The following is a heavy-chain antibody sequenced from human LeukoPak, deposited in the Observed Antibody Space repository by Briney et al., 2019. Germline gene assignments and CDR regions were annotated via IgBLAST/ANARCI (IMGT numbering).Heavy chain of an antibody. CDR1: GYTFTGYN. V-gene: IGHV1-2*02. CDR2: INPKSGVT. J-gene: IGHJ4*02. Sequence: GASVKVSCKASGYTFTGYNIQWLRQAPGQGLEWMGWINPKSGVTEYGQKFQGRVTVTRDTSISTAYMELSRLTSDDTAVYYCARDVTGDGLVYLDYWGLGTLVTVSS. D-gene: IGHD7-27*01. CDR3: ARDVTGDGLVYLDY.